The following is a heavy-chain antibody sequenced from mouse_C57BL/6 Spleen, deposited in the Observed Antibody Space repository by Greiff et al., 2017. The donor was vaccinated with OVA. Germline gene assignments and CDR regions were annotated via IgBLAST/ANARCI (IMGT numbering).Heavy chain of an antibody. V-gene: IGHV5-4*01. CDR1: GFTFSSYA. J-gene: IGHJ4*01. D-gene: IGHD3-2*02. Sequence: EVHLVESGGGLVKPGGSLKLSCAASGFTFSSYAMSWVRQTPEKRLEWVATISDGGSYTYYPDNVKGRFTISRDNAKNNLYLQMSHLKSEDTAMCYCAKTAQAHAMDYWGQGTSVTGSS. CDR2: ISDGGSYT. CDR3: AKTAQAHAMDY.